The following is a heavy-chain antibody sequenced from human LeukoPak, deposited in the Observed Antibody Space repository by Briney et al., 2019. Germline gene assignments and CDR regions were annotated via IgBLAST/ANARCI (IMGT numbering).Heavy chain of an antibody. CDR1: GFTFSSYA. V-gene: IGHV3-23*01. CDR2: ISGSGGST. D-gene: IGHD2-2*01. CDR3: ATGYDDRPIVVVPAATRLDY. Sequence: GGSLRLSCAASGFTFSSYAMSWVRQAPGKGLEGVSAISGSGGSTYYADSVKGRFTISRDNSKNTLYLQMNSLRAEDTAVYYCATGYDDRPIVVVPAATRLDYWGQGTLVTVSS. J-gene: IGHJ4*02.